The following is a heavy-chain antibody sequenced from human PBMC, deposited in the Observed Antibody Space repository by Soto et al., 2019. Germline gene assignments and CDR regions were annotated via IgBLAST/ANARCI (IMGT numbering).Heavy chain of an antibody. D-gene: IGHD5-18*01. V-gene: IGHV4-31*03. CDR2: IYYSGST. CDR1: GGSISSGGYY. Sequence: SETLSLTCTVSGGSISSGGYYWSWIRQHPGKGLEWIGYIYYSGSTYYNPSLKSRVTISVDTSKNQFSLKLSSVTAADTAVYYCATVGYSYGYDYYYGMDVWGQGTTVTVSS. J-gene: IGHJ6*02. CDR3: ATVGYSYGYDYYYGMDV.